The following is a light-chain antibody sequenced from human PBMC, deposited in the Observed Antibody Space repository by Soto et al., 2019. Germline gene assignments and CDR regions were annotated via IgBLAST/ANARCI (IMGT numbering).Light chain of an antibody. Sequence: QAVVTQPPSASGTPGQRVTISCSGSTSNIGTYTVNWYQQLPGTAPKLLIYTDDQRPSGVPDRFSGSKSGASASLAISGLQSEDEADYYCAAWDDSLFAVVFGGGTKLTVL. CDR1: TSNIGTYT. CDR3: AAWDDSLFAVV. V-gene: IGLV1-44*01. CDR2: TDD. J-gene: IGLJ2*01.